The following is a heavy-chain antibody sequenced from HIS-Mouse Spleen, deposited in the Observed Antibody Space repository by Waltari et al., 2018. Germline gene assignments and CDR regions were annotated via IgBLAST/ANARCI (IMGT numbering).Heavy chain of an antibody. V-gene: IGHV3-23*01. Sequence: EVQLLESGGGLVQPGGSLRLSCAASGLTFSSYAMSWVLQAPGKGLEWVSAISGSGGSTYYADSVKGRFTISRDNSKNTLYLQMNSLRAEDTAVYYCAKDRSQRYSSSWYYWGQGTLVTVSS. CDR1: GLTFSSYA. D-gene: IGHD6-13*01. CDR3: AKDRSQRYSSSWYY. J-gene: IGHJ4*02. CDR2: ISGSGGST.